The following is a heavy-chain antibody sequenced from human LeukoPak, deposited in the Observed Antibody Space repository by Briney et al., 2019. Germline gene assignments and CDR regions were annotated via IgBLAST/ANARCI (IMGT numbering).Heavy chain of an antibody. CDR2: IYYSGST. J-gene: IGHJ3*02. V-gene: IGHV4-59*01. CDR1: GGSISSYY. D-gene: IGHD3-9*01. CDR3: ARGTHYDILTGYHRDYAFDI. Sequence: PSETLSLTCTVSGGSISSYYWSWIRQPPGKGLEWIGYIYYSGSTNYNPSLKSRVTISVDTSKNQFSLKLSSVTAADTAVYYCARGTHYDILTGYHRDYAFDIWGQGTMVTVSS.